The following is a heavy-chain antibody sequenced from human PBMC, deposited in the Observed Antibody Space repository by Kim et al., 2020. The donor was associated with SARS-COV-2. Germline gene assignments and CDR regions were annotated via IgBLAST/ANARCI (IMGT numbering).Heavy chain of an antibody. CDR1: GFTFSSYA. J-gene: IGHJ5*02. CDR3: AKARYNRQGFYYGSGSYAFEP. V-gene: IGHV3-23*01. Sequence: GGSLRLSCAASGFTFSSYAMSWVRQAPGKGLEWVSAISGSGGSTYYADSVKGRFTISRDNSKNTLYLQMNSLRAEDTAVYYCAKARYNRQGFYYGSGSYAFEPWGQGTLVTVSS. CDR2: ISGSGGST. D-gene: IGHD3-10*01.